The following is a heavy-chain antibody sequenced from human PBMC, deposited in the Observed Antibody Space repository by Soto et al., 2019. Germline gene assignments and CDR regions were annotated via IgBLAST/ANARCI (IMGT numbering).Heavy chain of an antibody. V-gene: IGHV3-48*03. CDR2: ISSSGDSI. CDR1: GFTFSASA. CDR3: VTNGPTRVTAGFDY. D-gene: IGHD4-17*01. Sequence: GGSLRLSCATSGFTFSASAMDWVRQSPGKGLEWLSYISSSGDSIYYADSVKGRFTVSRDNAKNSLFLQMNSLRDEDTAFYYCVTNGPTRVTAGFDYWGQGTLVTVSS. J-gene: IGHJ4*02.